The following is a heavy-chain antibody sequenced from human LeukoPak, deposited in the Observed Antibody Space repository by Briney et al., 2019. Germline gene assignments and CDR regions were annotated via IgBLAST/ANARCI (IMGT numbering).Heavy chain of an antibody. CDR3: ASGSLAGIGSFDY. J-gene: IGHJ4*02. Sequence: PSETLSLTCTVSGGSISSSSCYWGWIRQPPGKGLEWIGSIYYSGSTYYNPSLKSRVTISVDTSKNQFSLKLSSVTAADTAVYYCASGSLAGIGSFDYWGQGTLVIVSS. D-gene: IGHD6-19*01. V-gene: IGHV4-39*07. CDR2: IYYSGST. CDR1: GGSISSSSCY.